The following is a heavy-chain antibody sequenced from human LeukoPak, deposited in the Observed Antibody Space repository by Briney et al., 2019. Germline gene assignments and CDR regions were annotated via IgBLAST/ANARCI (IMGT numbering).Heavy chain of an antibody. J-gene: IGHJ6*02. CDR2: IYYSGST. Sequence: PSQTLSLTCTVSGGSISSGDYYWSWTRQPPGKGLEWIGYIYYSGSTYYNPSLKSRVTISVDTSKNQFSLKLSSVTAADTAVYYCARVRVYGDKRTHYYYYYGMDVWGQGTTVTVSS. CDR1: GGSISSGDYY. V-gene: IGHV4-30-4*01. D-gene: IGHD4-17*01. CDR3: ARVRVYGDKRTHYYYYYGMDV.